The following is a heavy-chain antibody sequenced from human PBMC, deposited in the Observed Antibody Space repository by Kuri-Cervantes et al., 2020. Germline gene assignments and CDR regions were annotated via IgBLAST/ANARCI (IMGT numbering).Heavy chain of an antibody. CDR1: GFNFSTSS. Sequence: GESLKISCAASGFNFSTSSMNWVRQAPGKGLEWVSYISSNGSTIYYADSVKGRFTISRDNAKNTLYLQTNSLRAEDTAVYYCARGELEPNDYYYYYMDVWGKGTTVTVSS. J-gene: IGHJ6*03. CDR2: ISSNGSTI. CDR3: ARGELEPNDYYYYYMDV. V-gene: IGHV3-48*04. D-gene: IGHD1-1*01.